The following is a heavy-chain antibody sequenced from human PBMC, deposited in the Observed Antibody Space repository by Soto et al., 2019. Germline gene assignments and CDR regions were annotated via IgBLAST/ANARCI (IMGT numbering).Heavy chain of an antibody. D-gene: IGHD2-2*01. V-gene: IGHV1-18*01. CDR3: ARECSSTSCYDYYYYGMDV. CDR1: GYTFTSYG. J-gene: IGHJ6*02. CDR2: ISAYNGNT. Sequence: ASVKVSCKASGYTFTSYGISWVRQAPGQGLEWMGWISAYNGNTNYAQKLQGRATMTTDTSTSTAYMELRSLRSDGTAVYYCARECSSTSCYDYYYYGMDVWGQGTTVTVSS.